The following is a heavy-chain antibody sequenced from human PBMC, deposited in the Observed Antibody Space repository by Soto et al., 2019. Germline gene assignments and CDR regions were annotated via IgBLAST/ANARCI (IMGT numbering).Heavy chain of an antibody. CDR3: ARDPINLYDSSVSPFDY. Sequence: ASVKGSCKAAGYTYTSTFMHWGRQAPGQGLEWMGIINPYGGAATYAQKFQGRVTMTRDTSTSTVYMELSSLRSEDTAVYYCARDPINLYDSSVSPFDYWGQGTLVTVSS. J-gene: IGHJ4*02. CDR2: INPYGGAA. CDR1: GYTYTSTF. V-gene: IGHV1-46*01. D-gene: IGHD3-22*01.